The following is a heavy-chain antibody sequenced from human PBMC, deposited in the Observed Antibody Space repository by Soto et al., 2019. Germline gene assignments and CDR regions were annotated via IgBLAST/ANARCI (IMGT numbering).Heavy chain of an antibody. D-gene: IGHD3-10*01. CDR3: ARQQDYYGSGSYFPFDY. Sequence: PLQLLKISCKGSGYSFTSFCVGWVLQMPGKGLEWMGIIYPGDSDTRYSPSFQGQVTISADKSISTAYLQWSSLKASDTAMYYCARQQDYYGSGSYFPFDYCGQRTLVTVSS. CDR2: IYPGDSDT. CDR1: GYSFTSFC. J-gene: IGHJ4*02. V-gene: IGHV5-51*01.